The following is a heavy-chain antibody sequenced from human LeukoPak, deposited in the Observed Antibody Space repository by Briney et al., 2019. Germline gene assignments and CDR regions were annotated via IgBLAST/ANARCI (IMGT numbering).Heavy chain of an antibody. Sequence: ASVKVSCNASVYTFSNHGNSWVRQAPAQGLEWMGGIIPIFGTANYAQKFQGRVTITADESTSTAYMELSSLRSEDTAVYYWAREPAPIVGATIFDYWGQGTLVTVSS. J-gene: IGHJ4*02. D-gene: IGHD1-26*01. V-gene: IGHV1-69*13. CDR3: AREPAPIVGATIFDY. CDR2: IIPIFGTA. CDR1: VYTFSNHG.